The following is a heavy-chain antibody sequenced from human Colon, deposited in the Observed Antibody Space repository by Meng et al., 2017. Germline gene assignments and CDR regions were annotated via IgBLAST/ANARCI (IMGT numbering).Heavy chain of an antibody. D-gene: IGHD6-19*01. Sequence: SETLSLTFPASGFSITSGYYWGWIRQPPGKGLECLGSIYHSGITYYNPSLKSRPTISVDTCKNQFSLKLTSVTAADTAVYYCAREVEQWLANCYFDLWGRGTLVTVSS. CDR3: AREVEQWLANCYFDL. J-gene: IGHJ2*01. V-gene: IGHV4-38-2*02. CDR1: GFSITSGYY. CDR2: IYHSGIT.